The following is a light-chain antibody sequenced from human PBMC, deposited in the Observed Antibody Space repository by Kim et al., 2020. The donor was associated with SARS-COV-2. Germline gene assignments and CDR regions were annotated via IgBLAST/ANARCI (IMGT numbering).Light chain of an antibody. CDR2: GAS. V-gene: IGKV3-15*01. Sequence: VSPGESAPLSCRASQSINNNLAWYQQRPGQAPKLLIYGASTRATGLPARFTGSGSGTEFTLTISSLQSEDFALYLCQQYNSWPLTFGGGTKVDIK. J-gene: IGKJ4*01. CDR1: QSINNN. CDR3: QQYNSWPLT.